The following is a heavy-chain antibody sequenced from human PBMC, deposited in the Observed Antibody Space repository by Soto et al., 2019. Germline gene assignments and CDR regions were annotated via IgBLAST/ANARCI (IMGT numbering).Heavy chain of an antibody. CDR2: ISGSGGST. V-gene: IGHV3-23*01. Sequence: EVQLLESGGGLVQPGGSLRLSCAASGFTFSSYAMSWVRQAPGKGLEWVSAISGSGGSTYYADSVKGRFTISRDNSHNPLELQMDSLRAEDTAVYYCAKDFSYDPNNWFDPWGQGTLVTVSS. J-gene: IGHJ5*02. D-gene: IGHD5-18*01. CDR1: GFTFSSYA. CDR3: AKDFSYDPNNWFDP.